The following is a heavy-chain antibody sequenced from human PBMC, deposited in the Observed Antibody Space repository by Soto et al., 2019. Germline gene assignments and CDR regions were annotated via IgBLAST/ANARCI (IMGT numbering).Heavy chain of an antibody. V-gene: IGHV3-20*01. D-gene: IGHD3-3*01. CDR3: ARGSYYDFWSNDY. CDR2: INWNGGST. CDR1: GFTFDDYG. Sequence: ESGGGVVRPGGSLRLSCEASGFTFDDYGMSWVRQAPGKGLEWVSGINWNGGSTGYADSVKGRFTISRDNANNSLYLQMNSLRAEDRALYHCARGSYYDFWSNDYWGQGTLVTVSS. J-gene: IGHJ4*02.